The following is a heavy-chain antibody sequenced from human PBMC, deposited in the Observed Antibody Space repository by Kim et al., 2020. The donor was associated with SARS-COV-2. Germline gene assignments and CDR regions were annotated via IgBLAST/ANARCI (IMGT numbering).Heavy chain of an antibody. CDR3: ARAKPPYSSSFDY. J-gene: IGHJ4*02. Sequence: SETLSLTCTVSGGPISTYYWTWIRQSPGMGLDWIGFISSTGTTNSNPSLKSRVTISLDTSKTQFSLRVTSVSAADTAIYFCARAKPPYSSSFDYWGPGALVAVAS. CDR1: GGPISTYY. D-gene: IGHD6-6*01. CDR2: ISSTGTT. V-gene: IGHV4-59*01.